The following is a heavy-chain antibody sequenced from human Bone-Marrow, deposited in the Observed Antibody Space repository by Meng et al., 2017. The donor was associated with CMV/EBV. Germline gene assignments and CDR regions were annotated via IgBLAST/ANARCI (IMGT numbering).Heavy chain of an antibody. CDR1: GFTFSSYS. CDR3: ARANIAAAGHFDY. D-gene: IGHD6-13*01. V-gene: IGHV3-21*04. Sequence: GGSLRLSCAASGFTFSSYSMNWVRQAPGKGLEWVSSISSSSSYIYYADSVKGRFTISRDNAKNSLYLQMNSLRAEDTALYYCARANIAAAGHFDYWGQGTLVTVSS. CDR2: ISSSSSYI. J-gene: IGHJ4*02.